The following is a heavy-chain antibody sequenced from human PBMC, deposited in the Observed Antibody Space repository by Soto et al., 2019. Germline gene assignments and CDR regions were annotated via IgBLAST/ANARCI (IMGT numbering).Heavy chain of an antibody. CDR1: GFTFDDYA. J-gene: IGHJ3*02. CDR2: ISWNSGSI. D-gene: IGHD3-22*01. V-gene: IGHV3-9*01. Sequence: EVQLVESGGGLVQPGRSLRLSCAASGFTFDDYAMHWVRQAPGKGLEWVSGISWNSGSIGYADSVKGRFTISRDNAKNSLYLQMNSLRAEDTALYYCAKDSEWSSGYLDGAFDIWGQGTMVTVSS. CDR3: AKDSEWSSGYLDGAFDI.